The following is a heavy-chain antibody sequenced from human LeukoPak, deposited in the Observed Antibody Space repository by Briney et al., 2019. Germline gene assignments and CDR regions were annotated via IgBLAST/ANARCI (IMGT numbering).Heavy chain of an antibody. CDR3: ARGWRVGDFWSGYYLDFDY. D-gene: IGHD3-3*01. Sequence: SETLSLTCTVSGDSMSRYYWSWIRQPPGKGLEWLGYIYYSGSTNYNPSLKSRVTISVDMSKNQFSLKLRSVTAADTAVYYCARGWRVGDFWSGYYLDFDYWGQGTLVTVSS. J-gene: IGHJ4*02. CDR1: GDSMSRYY. V-gene: IGHV4-59*01. CDR2: IYYSGST.